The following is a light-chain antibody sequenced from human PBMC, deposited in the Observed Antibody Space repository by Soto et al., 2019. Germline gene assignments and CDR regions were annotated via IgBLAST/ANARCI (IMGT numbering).Light chain of an antibody. Sequence: DIQMTPSPSTLSASVVDRVTITCRASQSISSWLAWYQQKPGKAPKLLIYKASSLESGVPSRFSGSGSGTEFTLTISSLQPDDFATYYCQQYNSYSGITFGQGTRLEIK. V-gene: IGKV1-5*03. CDR2: KAS. CDR3: QQYNSYSGIT. CDR1: QSISSW. J-gene: IGKJ5*01.